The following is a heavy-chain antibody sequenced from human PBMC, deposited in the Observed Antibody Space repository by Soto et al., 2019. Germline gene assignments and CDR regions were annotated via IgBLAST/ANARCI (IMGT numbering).Heavy chain of an antibody. CDR2: INPNSGGT. J-gene: IGHJ5*02. D-gene: IGHD6-13*01. CDR1: GYTFTGYY. CDR3: ARERLGRAAAGIGNCFDP. V-gene: IGHV1-2*04. Sequence: QVQLVQSGAEVKKPGASVKVSCKASGYTFTGYYMHWVRQAPGQGLEWMGWINPNSGGTNYAPKFQGWVTMTRDTSIRPAYMELSRLRADDTAVSYCARERLGRAAAGIGNCFDPWGEGTLVIVSS.